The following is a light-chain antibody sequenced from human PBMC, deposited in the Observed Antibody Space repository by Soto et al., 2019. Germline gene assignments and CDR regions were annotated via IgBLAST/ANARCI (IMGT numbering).Light chain of an antibody. CDR2: KAS. J-gene: IGKJ5*01. CDR1: DSISSW. V-gene: IGKV1-5*03. Sequence: DIQMTQSPSTLSAFVGDRVTITCRASDSISSWLAWYQQKPGKAPKLLIYKASTLKSGVPARFSGSGSGTEFTLTISSLQPDDFAVYYCQQYKNWPLFGQGTRLEIK. CDR3: QQYKNWPL.